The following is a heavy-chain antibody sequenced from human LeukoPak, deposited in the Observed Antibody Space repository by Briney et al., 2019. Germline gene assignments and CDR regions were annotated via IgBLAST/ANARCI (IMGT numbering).Heavy chain of an antibody. CDR1: GVSIRSGDYY. CDR3: ARVGRSSGWHYFDY. Sequence: PSETLSLTCTVSGVSIRSGDYYYTWIRQPPGKGLEFIGYIYHSGNPYYTPSLKSRITMSVDTSKNQFSLKLSSVTAADTAVYYCARVGRSSGWHYFDYWGQGTLVTVSS. CDR2: IYHSGNP. D-gene: IGHD6-19*01. J-gene: IGHJ4*02. V-gene: IGHV4-30-4*08.